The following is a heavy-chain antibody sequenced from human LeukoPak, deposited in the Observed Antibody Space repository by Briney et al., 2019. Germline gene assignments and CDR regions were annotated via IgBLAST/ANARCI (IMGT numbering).Heavy chain of an antibody. CDR1: GFTVSSNY. V-gene: IGHV3-66*01. Sequence: PGGSLRLSCAASGFTVSSNYMSWVRQAPGKGLEWVSVIYSGGSTYYADSVKGRFTISRDNSKNTLYLQMDSLRAEDAAVYYCARGPGCSSGWYDYWGQGTLVTVSS. J-gene: IGHJ4*02. D-gene: IGHD6-19*01. CDR2: IYSGGST. CDR3: ARGPGCSSGWYDY.